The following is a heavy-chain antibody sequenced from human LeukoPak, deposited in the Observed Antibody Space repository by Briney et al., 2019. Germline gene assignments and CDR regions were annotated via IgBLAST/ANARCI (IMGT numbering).Heavy chain of an antibody. CDR2: INPSGGST. D-gene: IGHD6-19*01. Sequence: ASVKVSCKASGYTFTSYYMHWVRQAPGQGLEWMGLINPSGGSTSYAQKFQGRVTMTRDTSTSTVYMELSSLRSEDTAVYYCARDRGSGWEVYGMDVWGKGTTVTVSS. CDR1: GYTFTSYY. V-gene: IGHV1-46*01. CDR3: ARDRGSGWEVYGMDV. J-gene: IGHJ6*04.